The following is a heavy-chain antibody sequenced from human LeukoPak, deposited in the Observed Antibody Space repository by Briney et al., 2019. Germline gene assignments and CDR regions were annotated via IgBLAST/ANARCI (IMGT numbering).Heavy chain of an antibody. CDR2: IKQDGSEK. V-gene: IGHV3-7*01. CDR3: ARQLNPHKLPSLRVYYMDV. Sequence: PGGSLRLSCAASGSTFSSYWMGWVRQAPGKGLEWVANIKQDGSEKTSVDSVKGRFTISRDNAKNSVYLQMDSLRGEDTAVYYCARQLNPHKLPSLRVYYMDVWGKGTTVTMSS. J-gene: IGHJ6*03. D-gene: IGHD2-15*01. CDR1: GSTFSSYW.